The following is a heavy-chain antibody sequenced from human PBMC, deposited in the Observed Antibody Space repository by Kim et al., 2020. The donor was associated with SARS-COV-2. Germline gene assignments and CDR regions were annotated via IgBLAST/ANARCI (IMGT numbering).Heavy chain of an antibody. Sequence: SETLSLTCTVSGGSISSYYWSWIRQPPGKGLEWIGYIYYSGSTNYNPSLKSRVTISVDTSKNQFSLKLSSVTAADTAVYYCAGTTVVTPGAFDIWGQGTMGTVSS. D-gene: IGHD4-17*01. CDR3: AGTTVVTPGAFDI. CDR2: IYYSGST. CDR1: GGSISSYY. V-gene: IGHV4-59*01. J-gene: IGHJ3*02.